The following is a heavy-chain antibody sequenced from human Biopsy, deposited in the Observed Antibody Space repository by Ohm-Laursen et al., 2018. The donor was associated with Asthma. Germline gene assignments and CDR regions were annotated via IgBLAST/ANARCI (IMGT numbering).Heavy chain of an antibody. D-gene: IGHD1-7*01. CDR1: GYMFSDSW. Sequence: WESLKISCKASGYMFSDSWIGWVRQMPGKGLEWMGIIFAANSGTKYSPSFQGQVTISADMSISTAFLQWSSLKASDTAIYYCARFIDGTFFVDYWGQGTLVTVSS. CDR2: IFAANSGT. V-gene: IGHV5-51*01. J-gene: IGHJ4*02. CDR3: ARFIDGTFFVDY.